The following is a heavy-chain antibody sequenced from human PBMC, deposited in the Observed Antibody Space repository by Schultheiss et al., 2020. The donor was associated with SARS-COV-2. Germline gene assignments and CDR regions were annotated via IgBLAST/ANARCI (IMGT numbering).Heavy chain of an antibody. CDR2: IYSGGST. Sequence: GGSLRLSCAASGFTFSSNYMSWVRQAPGKGLEWVSVIYSGGSTYYADSVKGRFTFSRDNAKNSLYLQMNSLRAEDTAVYYCARGPGSLWGKGTTVTVSS. D-gene: IGHD6-25*01. V-gene: IGHV3-66*01. CDR1: GFTFSSNY. CDR3: ARGPGSL. J-gene: IGHJ6*04.